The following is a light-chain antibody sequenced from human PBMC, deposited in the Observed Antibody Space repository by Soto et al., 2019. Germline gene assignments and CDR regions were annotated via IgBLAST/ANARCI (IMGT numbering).Light chain of an antibody. V-gene: IGKV1-5*01. CDR3: QQYNSYSIT. Sequence: TKCPFSISLPLGTRVTITCRASQSTVNWLAWYQQKPGKAPKLLIYDASTLESGVPSRFSGSGSGTEFTLTISSLQPDDFATYYCQQYNSYSITFGQGTRLEIK. CDR1: QSTVNW. CDR2: DAS. J-gene: IGKJ5*01.